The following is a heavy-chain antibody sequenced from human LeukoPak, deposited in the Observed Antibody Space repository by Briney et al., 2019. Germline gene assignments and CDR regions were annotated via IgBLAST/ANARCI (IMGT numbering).Heavy chain of an antibody. CDR3: ARQLAGQWGFDAFDI. CDR1: GGSISSYY. D-gene: IGHD6-19*01. Sequence: SVTLSLTCTVSGGSISSYYWSWIRQPPGKGLEWIGYIYYSGSTNYNPSLKSRVTISVDTSKNQFSLKLSSVTAADTAVYYCARQLAGQWGFDAFDIWGQGTMVTVSS. V-gene: IGHV4-59*08. CDR2: IYYSGST. J-gene: IGHJ3*02.